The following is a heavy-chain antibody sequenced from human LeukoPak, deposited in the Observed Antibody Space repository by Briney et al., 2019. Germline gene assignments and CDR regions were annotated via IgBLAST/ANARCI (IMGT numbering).Heavy chain of an antibody. CDR1: GFSFTTYA. J-gene: IGHJ4*02. D-gene: IGHD1-1*01. Sequence: GGSLRLSCAASGFSFTTYAMTWVRQAPGKGLEWLSTISDTGGSTYYADSVKGRFTISRDNSQNTLVLQINSLRAEDTAIYYCAKSMSTTSRGFFDYWGQGALVTVSS. CDR3: AKSMSTTSRGFFDY. CDR2: ISDTGGST. V-gene: IGHV3-23*01.